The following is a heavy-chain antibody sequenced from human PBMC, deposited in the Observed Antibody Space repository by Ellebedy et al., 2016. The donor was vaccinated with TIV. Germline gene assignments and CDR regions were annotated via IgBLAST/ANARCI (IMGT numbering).Heavy chain of an antibody. CDR3: ARDTMGARPLDY. J-gene: IGHJ4*02. V-gene: IGHV4-59*01. D-gene: IGHD3-16*01. CDR2: IYYSGST. CDR1: GGSFSGYY. Sequence: GSLRLSCAVYGGSFSGYYWSWIRQPPGQGLEWIGYIYYSGSTTYNPSLKSRVTISVDTSKNQFSLKLSSVTAADTAVYYCARDTMGARPLDYWGQGTLVTVSS.